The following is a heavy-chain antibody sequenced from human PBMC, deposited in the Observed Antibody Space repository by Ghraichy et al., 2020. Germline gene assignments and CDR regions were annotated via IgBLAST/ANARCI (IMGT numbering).Heavy chain of an antibody. D-gene: IGHD6-6*01. Sequence: ETLSLTCTVSGGSISNSYYYWGWIRQPPGKGLEWIGNIFYSGTTYYNPSLRGRVAVSVDTSKNQFSLKLSSVTAADTAVYYCASLIAASDHWYFHLWGRGTLVTVSS. J-gene: IGHJ2*01. V-gene: IGHV4-39*07. CDR3: ASLIAASDHWYFHL. CDR2: IFYSGTT. CDR1: GGSISNSYYY.